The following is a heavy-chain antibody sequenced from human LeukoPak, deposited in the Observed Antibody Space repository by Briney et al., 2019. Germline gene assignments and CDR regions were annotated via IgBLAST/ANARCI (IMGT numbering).Heavy chain of an antibody. D-gene: IGHD5-12*01. V-gene: IGHV3-23*01. CDR3: AKGGGYEFDY. CDR1: GFTFSSYA. CDR2: ISDSGTST. J-gene: IGHJ4*02. Sequence: GGSLRLSCAASGFTFSSYAMSWVRRAPGKGLEWVSAISDSGTSTYYADSVKGRFTISRDNSKNTLYLQMNSLRAEDTAVYYCAKGGGYEFDYWGQGTLVTVSS.